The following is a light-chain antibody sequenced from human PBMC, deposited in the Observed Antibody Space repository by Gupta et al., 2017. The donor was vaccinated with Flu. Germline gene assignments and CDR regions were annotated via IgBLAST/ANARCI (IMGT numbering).Light chain of an antibody. Sequence: SYVLTQPPSVSVAPGQTAKITCGGDNIGRKSVHWYQQKPGQAPVLFVYDDSDRPSGIPERFSGSNSGNTATLTLSKVEAGDEAEYYCQVWHISSDHLRVFGGGTKLTVL. J-gene: IGLJ2*01. CDR3: QVWHISSDHLRV. V-gene: IGLV3-21*02. CDR1: NIGRKS. CDR2: DDS.